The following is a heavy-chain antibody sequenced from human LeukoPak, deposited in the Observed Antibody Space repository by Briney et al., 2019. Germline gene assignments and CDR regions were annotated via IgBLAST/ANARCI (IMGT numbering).Heavy chain of an antibody. J-gene: IGHJ3*02. Sequence: PGRSLRLSCAASGFTFSSFGMHWVRRAPGKGLEWVAVIGDNGSDKYYADSVKGRFTISRDTSRNILYLQMNSLRAEDTALFYCARASYYYDSSGGYAFDIWGQGTMVTVSS. CDR2: IGDNGSDK. D-gene: IGHD3-22*01. V-gene: IGHV3-33*01. CDR1: GFTFSSFG. CDR3: ARASYYYDSSGGYAFDI.